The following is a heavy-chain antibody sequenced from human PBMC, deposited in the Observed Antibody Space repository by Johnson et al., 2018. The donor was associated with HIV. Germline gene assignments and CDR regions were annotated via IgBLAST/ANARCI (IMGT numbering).Heavy chain of an antibody. J-gene: IGHJ3*02. CDR1: GFTFSSYA. CDR2: ISYDGSNK. Sequence: VQLVESGGGLVRPGVSLRLSCAASGFTFSSYAMHWVRQAPGKGLEWVAVISYDGSNKYYTDSVKGRFTISRDNAKNSLYLQMNSLRAEDTAVYYCARDPELDYFDNRAFDIWGQGTMVTVSS. V-gene: IGHV3-30*04. D-gene: IGHD3-22*01. CDR3: ARDPELDYFDNRAFDI.